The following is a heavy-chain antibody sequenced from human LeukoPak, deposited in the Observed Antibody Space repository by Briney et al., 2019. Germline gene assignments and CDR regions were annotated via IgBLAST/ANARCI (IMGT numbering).Heavy chain of an antibody. Sequence: SVKVSCKASGGTFSSYAISWVRQAPGQGLEWMGRIIPILGIANYAQKFQGRVTITADKSTSTAYMELSSLRSEDTAVYYCARDHYDSSGYYYRGAIWWYFDLWGRGTLVTVSS. CDR3: ARDHYDSSGYYYRGAIWWYFDL. V-gene: IGHV1-69*04. CDR1: GGTFSSYA. J-gene: IGHJ2*01. D-gene: IGHD3-22*01. CDR2: IIPILGIA.